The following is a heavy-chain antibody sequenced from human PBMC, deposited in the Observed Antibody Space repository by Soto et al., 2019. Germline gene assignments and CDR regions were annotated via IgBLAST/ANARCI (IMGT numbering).Heavy chain of an antibody. Sequence: PGGAPSPSVQAPGSPSITNGMTWARKAPAKGLGGWEVFSYDGFKKYYADSVKGRFTISRDNSKSTLYLQMNSLRAEDTAVYYCAKDLYCSSTSCYTGGYYYYYGMDVWGQGTTVTVSS. D-gene: IGHD2-2*02. CDR2: FSYDGFKK. V-gene: IGHV3-30*18. CDR3: AKDLYCSSTSCYTGGYYYYYGMDV. CDR1: GSPSITNG. J-gene: IGHJ6*02.